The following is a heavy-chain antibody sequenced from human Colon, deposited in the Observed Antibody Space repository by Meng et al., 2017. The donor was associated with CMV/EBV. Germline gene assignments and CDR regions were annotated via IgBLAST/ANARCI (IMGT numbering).Heavy chain of an antibody. Sequence: VQLVPRASDVYNPWSSETVSFQASDPSFSNSAFIWVRAAPETGIEWMGRIITGFSTVEYPQKFQGRITISADESTSTLYMELRSFRTDDTAIFYWGRTHCSGNYHYACDFWGQGTLVTVSS. J-gene: IGHJ4*02. V-gene: IGHV1-69*15. CDR3: GRTHCSGNYHYACDF. CDR1: DPSFSNSA. CDR2: IITGFSTV. D-gene: IGHD3-10*02.